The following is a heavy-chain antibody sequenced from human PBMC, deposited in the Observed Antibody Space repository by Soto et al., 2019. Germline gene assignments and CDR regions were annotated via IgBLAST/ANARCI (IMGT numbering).Heavy chain of an antibody. Sequence: QVLLVQSGAEMKQPGSSVSVSCKASGDSFTNYAFTWVRQAPGQGPEWLGGIILALGTPHYSQRFQGRLTITAEESSSTVYMELVSQILDDTAVYYCGRYCTNTKCRGGYYLDLWGQGTLLTVSS. CDR1: GDSFTNYA. CDR2: IILALGTP. CDR3: GRYCTNTKCRGGYYLDL. J-gene: IGHJ5*02. D-gene: IGHD2-8*01. V-gene: IGHV1-69*01.